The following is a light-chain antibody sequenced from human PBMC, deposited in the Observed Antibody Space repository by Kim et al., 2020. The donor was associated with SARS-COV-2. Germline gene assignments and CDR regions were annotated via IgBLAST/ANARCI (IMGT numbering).Light chain of an antibody. Sequence: LSPGERAILSCRPSESVSSSQVAWYQQKPGQAPRLVLYGTSNRATGIPDRFSGAGSATDFTLTISRLEPEDFAVYFCQHYGASPYIFGQGTNLEI. J-gene: IGKJ2*01. CDR2: GTS. CDR3: QHYGASPYI. CDR1: ESVSSSQ. V-gene: IGKV3-20*01.